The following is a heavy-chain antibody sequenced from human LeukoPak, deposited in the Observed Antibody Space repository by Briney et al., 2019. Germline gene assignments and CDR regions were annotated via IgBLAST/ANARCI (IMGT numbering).Heavy chain of an antibody. Sequence: PGRSLRPSCAASGFTFSSYGMHWVRQAPGKGLEWVAVIWYDGSNKYYADSVKGRFTISRDNSKNTLYLQMNSLRAEDTAVYYCASSDHDFWSGYDAFDIWGQGTMVTVSS. J-gene: IGHJ3*02. CDR1: GFTFSSYG. D-gene: IGHD3-3*01. CDR2: IWYDGSNK. CDR3: ASSDHDFWSGYDAFDI. V-gene: IGHV3-33*01.